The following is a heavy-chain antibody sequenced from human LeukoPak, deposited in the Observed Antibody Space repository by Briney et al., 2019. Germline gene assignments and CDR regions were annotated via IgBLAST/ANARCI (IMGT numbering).Heavy chain of an antibody. Sequence: GASVKVSCKASGYTFTSYDINWVRQATGQGLEWMGWMNPNSGNTGYAQKFQGRVTITADKSTSTAYMDLSSLRSEDTAVYYCARPRRRDGYSQWGMDVWGQGTTVSVSS. V-gene: IGHV1-8*01. CDR3: ARPRRRDGYSQWGMDV. CDR2: MNPNSGNT. J-gene: IGHJ6*02. CDR1: GYTFTSYD. D-gene: IGHD2-15*01.